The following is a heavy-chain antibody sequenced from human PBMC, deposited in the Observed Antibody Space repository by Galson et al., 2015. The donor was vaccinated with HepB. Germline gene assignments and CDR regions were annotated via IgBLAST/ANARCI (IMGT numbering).Heavy chain of an antibody. CDR1: GFTFSNAW. CDR3: TRGYSSGWYYY. J-gene: IGHJ4*02. CDR2: IKSKTDGGTT. Sequence: SLRLSCAASGFTFSNAWMSWVRQAPGKGLEWVGRIKSKTDGGTTDYAAPVKGRFTISRDDSKNTLYLQMNSLKTEDTAVYYCTRGYSSGWYYYWGQGTLVTVSS. D-gene: IGHD6-19*01. V-gene: IGHV3-15*01.